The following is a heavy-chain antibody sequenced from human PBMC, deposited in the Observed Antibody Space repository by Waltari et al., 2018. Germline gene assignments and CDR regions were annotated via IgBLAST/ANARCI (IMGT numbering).Heavy chain of an antibody. V-gene: IGHV4-59*01. CDR1: GGSISTSY. Sequence: QVELQESGPGLVKASETLSLTCPVSGGSISTSYWCWIRQPPGKGQEYIGYVYYTGTTNYNPSLKNRVTISLDTSKNQFSLKVNSVTAADTAVYYCARADSSTAYFYYYMDVWGTGTTVTVSS. J-gene: IGHJ6*03. D-gene: IGHD6-13*01. CDR2: VYYTGTT. CDR3: ARADSSTAYFYYYMDV.